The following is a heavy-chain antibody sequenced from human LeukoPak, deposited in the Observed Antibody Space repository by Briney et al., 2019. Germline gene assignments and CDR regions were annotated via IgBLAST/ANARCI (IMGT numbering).Heavy chain of an antibody. V-gene: IGHV3-23*01. CDR1: GFTFGTYA. CDR3: ARDSAMDDYYYYGMDV. Sequence: PGGSLKLSCAASGFTFGTYAMNWVRQAPGKGLEWVSGIGGSGVTYYADSVKGRFTMSRDNSQNTLFLQMNSLRVEDTAVYYCARDSAMDDYYYYGMDVWGQGTTVTVSS. CDR2: IGGSGVT. J-gene: IGHJ6*02. D-gene: IGHD5-18*01.